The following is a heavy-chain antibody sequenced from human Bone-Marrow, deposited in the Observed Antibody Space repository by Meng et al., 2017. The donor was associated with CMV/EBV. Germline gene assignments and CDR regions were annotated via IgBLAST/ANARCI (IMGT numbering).Heavy chain of an antibody. Sequence: GESLKISCAASGFTFDDYAMHWVRQAPGKGLEWVSLISWDGGSTYYADSVKGRFTISRDNSKNSLYLQMNSLRAEDTAVYYCAREVRDAFDIWGQGTMVTVSS. D-gene: IGHD3-10*01. CDR1: GFTFDDYA. V-gene: IGHV3-43D*03. CDR3: AREVRDAFDI. J-gene: IGHJ3*02. CDR2: ISWDGGST.